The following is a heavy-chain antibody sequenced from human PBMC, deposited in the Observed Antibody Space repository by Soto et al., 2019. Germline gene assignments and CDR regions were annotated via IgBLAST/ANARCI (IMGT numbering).Heavy chain of an antibody. CDR3: VKGGSAPVAMRDAFDI. D-gene: IGHD2-2*01. Sequence: EVQLVESGGGLVQPGRSLRLSCAASGFTIDDYAMHWVRQPPGKGLEWVSGVSWNSGFTGYADSVKGRFTISRDNAKNSLYLQTNSLRAEDTALYYCVKGGSAPVAMRDAFDIWGQGTMVTVSS. V-gene: IGHV3-9*01. CDR1: GFTIDDYA. J-gene: IGHJ3*02. CDR2: VSWNSGFT.